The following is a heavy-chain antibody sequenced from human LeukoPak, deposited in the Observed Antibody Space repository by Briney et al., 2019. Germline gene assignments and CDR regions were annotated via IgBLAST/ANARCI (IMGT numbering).Heavy chain of an antibody. D-gene: IGHD3-22*01. J-gene: IGHJ4*02. V-gene: IGHV3-21*01. CDR3: ARVGYDSSGYFVFDY. Sequence: PGGFLRLSCAASGFTFSSYSMNWVRQAPGKGLEWVSSISSSSSYIYYADSVKGRFTISRDNAKNSLYLQMNSLRAEDTAVYYCARVGYDSSGYFVFDYWGQGTLVTVSS. CDR1: GFTFSSYS. CDR2: ISSSSSYI.